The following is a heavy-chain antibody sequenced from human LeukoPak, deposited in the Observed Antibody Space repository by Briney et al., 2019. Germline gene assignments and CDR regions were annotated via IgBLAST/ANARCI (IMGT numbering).Heavy chain of an antibody. CDR2: INPNSGGT. J-gene: IGHJ4*02. CDR3: AAIAVAGTRVDY. D-gene: IGHD6-19*01. V-gene: IGHV1-2*02. Sequence: ASVKVSCKASGYTFTGYYMHWVRQAPGQGFEWMGCINPNSGGTKYAQKFQGRVTMTRDMSTSTVYMELSSLRSEDTAVYYCAAIAVAGTRVDYWGQGTLVTVSS. CDR1: GYTFTGYY.